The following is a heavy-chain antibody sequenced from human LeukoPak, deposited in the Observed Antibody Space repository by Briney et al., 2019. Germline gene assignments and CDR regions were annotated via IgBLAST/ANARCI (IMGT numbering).Heavy chain of an antibody. Sequence: HPGGSLRLSCAASGFTFSSYGMHWVRQAPGKGLEWVAVISYDGSNKYYADSLKGRFTISRDNAKNSLYLQMNSLRAEDTAVYYCARTRDYDFWSGYHFYYYYYMDVWGKGTTVTVSS. CDR3: ARTRDYDFWSGYHFYYYYYMDV. CDR2: ISYDGSNK. CDR1: GFTFSSYG. V-gene: IGHV3-30*03. J-gene: IGHJ6*03. D-gene: IGHD3-3*01.